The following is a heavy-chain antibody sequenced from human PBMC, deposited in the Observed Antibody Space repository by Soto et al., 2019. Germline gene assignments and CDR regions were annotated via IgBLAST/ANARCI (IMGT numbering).Heavy chain of an antibody. CDR2: INTANGNK. Sequence: QVQLVQSGAEVKRSGASLKVSCRASGYTFTRNPMHWARQAPGQRLEWMGWINTANGNKKYSENFQGRVTITRDTSATTAYMELRSLRFEDTAVYYCAREPEGGGAFDIWGQGTMVTVSS. D-gene: IGHD1-26*01. CDR1: GYTFTRNP. CDR3: AREPEGGGAFDI. V-gene: IGHV1-3*04. J-gene: IGHJ3*02.